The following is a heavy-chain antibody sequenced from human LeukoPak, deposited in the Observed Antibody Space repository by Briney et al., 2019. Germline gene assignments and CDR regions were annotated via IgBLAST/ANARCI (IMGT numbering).Heavy chain of an antibody. J-gene: IGHJ4*02. CDR1: GFTFSSYG. V-gene: IGHV3-30*02. D-gene: IGHD6-19*01. CDR2: IRYDGSNK. CDR3: AKDRSPGVAVAGTLDY. Sequence: PGGSLRLSCAASGFTFSSYGMHWVRQAPGKGLEWVAFIRYDGSNKYYADSVKGRFTISRDNSKNTLYLQMNSLRAEDTAVYYCAKDRSPGVAVAGTLDYWGQGTLVTVSS.